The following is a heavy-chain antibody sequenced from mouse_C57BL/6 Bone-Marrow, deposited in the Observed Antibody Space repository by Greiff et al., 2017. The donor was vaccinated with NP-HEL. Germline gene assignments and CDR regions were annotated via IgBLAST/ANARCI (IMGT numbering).Heavy chain of an antibody. CDR2: INSDGGST. V-gene: IGHV5-2*01. J-gene: IGHJ3*01. D-gene: IGHD2-2*01. CDR3: ARRCLRERFAD. CDR1: EYEFPSND. Sequence: EVQGVESGGGLVQPGESLKLSCESHEYEFPSNDMSWVRKTPETRLELVAAINSDGGSTYYPDTMERRFLISSDNTKETLYLQMCRLRSEDTALDYFARRCLRERFADWGQGTLVTVSA.